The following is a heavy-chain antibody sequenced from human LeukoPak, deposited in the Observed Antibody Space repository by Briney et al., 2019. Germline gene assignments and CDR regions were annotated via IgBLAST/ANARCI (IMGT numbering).Heavy chain of an antibody. CDR1: GGSISSYY. D-gene: IGHD1-26*01. CDR2: IYYSGST. CDR3: ARHPLRSEAYFDY. V-gene: IGHV4-59*08. Sequence: PSETLSLTCTVSGGSISSYYWSWIRQPPGKGLEWIGYIYYSGSTNYNPSLRSRVTISVDTSKNQFSLKLSSVTAADTAVYYCARHPLRSEAYFDYWGQGTLLTVSS. J-gene: IGHJ4*02.